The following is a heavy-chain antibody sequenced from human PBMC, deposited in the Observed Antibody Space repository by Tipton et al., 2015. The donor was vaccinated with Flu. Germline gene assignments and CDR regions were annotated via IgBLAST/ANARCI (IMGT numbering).Heavy chain of an antibody. CDR3: ARLSLSFNAFDI. V-gene: IGHV4-31*03. CDR1: GGALTGGNYF. Sequence: TLSLTCSVSGGALTGGNYFWTWIRQHPAKGLEWIGYIYSSETTYYNPSLKSRVTVSIDTSKKQFSLKLNSVTAADTAVYYCARLSLSFNAFDIWGQGTTVIVSS. D-gene: IGHD2/OR15-2a*01. J-gene: IGHJ3*02. CDR2: IYSSETT.